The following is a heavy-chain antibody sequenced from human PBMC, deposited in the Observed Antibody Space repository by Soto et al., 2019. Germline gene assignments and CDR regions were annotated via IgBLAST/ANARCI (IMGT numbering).Heavy chain of an antibody. D-gene: IGHD3-16*01. CDR2: RSYRSKRYN. CDR3: AREFPYYESSDSYFDY. CDR1: RGSDYGNSAA. J-gene: IGHJ4*02. Sequence: LSLTCAIYRGSDYGNSAAWNWIRQTPSRGVEWDLSRSYRSKRYNYDAGYVQSRISVTTDTSKNQFSPHQNSVTPEDTAVYYCAREFPYYESSDSYFDYWGQGALVTVSS. V-gene: IGHV6-1*01.